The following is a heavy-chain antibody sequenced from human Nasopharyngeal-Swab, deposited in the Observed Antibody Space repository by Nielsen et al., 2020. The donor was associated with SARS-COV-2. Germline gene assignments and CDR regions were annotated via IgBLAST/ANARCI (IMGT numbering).Heavy chain of an antibody. D-gene: IGHD3-10*01. CDR2: INPSGGST. Sequence: ASVKASCKASGYTFTSYYMHWVRQAPGQGLEWMGIINPSGGSTRYAQKFQGRVTMTRDTSTSTVYMELSSLRSEDTAVYYCAREPGDGVSWFDPWGQGTLVTVSS. CDR3: AREPGDGVSWFDP. J-gene: IGHJ5*02. V-gene: IGHV1-46*01. CDR1: GYTFTSYY.